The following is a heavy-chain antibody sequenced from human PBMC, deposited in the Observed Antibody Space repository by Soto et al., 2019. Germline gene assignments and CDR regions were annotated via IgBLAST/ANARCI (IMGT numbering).Heavy chain of an antibody. J-gene: IGHJ6*02. Sequence: VGSLRLSCAASGFTFSRYCMHWVRQAPGKGLVWVSRISSYGSDTHYADSVKGRFTISRDNAKNTLYLQMNSLRAEDTAVYYCASNYAYAEGYYWYGIDVWGQGTTVTVS. CDR1: GFTFSRYC. CDR2: ISSYGSDT. D-gene: IGHD3-16*01. CDR3: ASNYAYAEGYYWYGIDV. V-gene: IGHV3-74*01.